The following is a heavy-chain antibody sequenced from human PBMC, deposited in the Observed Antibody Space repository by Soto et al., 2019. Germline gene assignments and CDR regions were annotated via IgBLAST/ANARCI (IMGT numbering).Heavy chain of an antibody. CDR1: GDSVSSNSAD. CDR3: AKTGRYNWNDYYYYGMDV. CDR2: TYYRSKWYN. V-gene: IGHV6-1*01. D-gene: IGHD1-1*01. Sequence: SQTLSLTCAISGDSVSSNSADWNWIRQSPSRGLEWLGRTYYRSKWYNDYAVSVKSRITINPDTSKNQFSLQLNSVTPEDTAVYYCAKTGRYNWNDYYYYGMDVWGQGTTVTVSS. J-gene: IGHJ6*02.